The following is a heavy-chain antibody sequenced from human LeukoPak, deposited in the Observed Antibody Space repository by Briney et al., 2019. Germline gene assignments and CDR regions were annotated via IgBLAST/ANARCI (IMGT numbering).Heavy chain of an antibody. CDR1: GYTFTGYY. CDR2: INPNGGGT. V-gene: IGHV1-2*02. CDR3: ARVGFCSGGSCYGY. D-gene: IGHD2-15*01. Sequence: ASVKVSCKASGYTFTGYYMHWVRQAPGQGLEWMGWINPNGGGTNYAQKFQGRVTMTRDTSISTAYMELSRLRSDDTAVYYCARVGFCSGGSCYGYWGQGTPVTVSS. J-gene: IGHJ4*02.